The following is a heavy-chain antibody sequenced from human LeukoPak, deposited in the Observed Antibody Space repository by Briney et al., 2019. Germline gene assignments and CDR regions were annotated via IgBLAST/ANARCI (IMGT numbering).Heavy chain of an antibody. CDR3: ARDCSASSSDYYPLGY. D-gene: IGHD3-22*01. V-gene: IGHV3-66*01. CDR1: GFTVSSKY. J-gene: IGHJ4*02. CDR2: IYNSGGT. Sequence: GGSLRLSCAASGFTVSSKYMSWVRQAPGKGLEWLSVIYNSGGTYYADSVKGRFTISRDNSRNTLYLQMNSLRVEDTAVYFCARDCSASSSDYYPLGYWGQGTLVTVSS.